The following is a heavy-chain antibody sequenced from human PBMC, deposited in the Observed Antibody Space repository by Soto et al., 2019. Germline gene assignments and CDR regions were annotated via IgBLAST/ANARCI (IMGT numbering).Heavy chain of an antibody. CDR3: ARVQSIAARPSSRGFDP. CDR2: INPNSGGT. D-gene: IGHD6-6*01. CDR1: GYTFTGYY. J-gene: IGHJ5*02. V-gene: IGHV1-2*02. Sequence: VASVKVSCRAYGYTFTGYYMHRVRQAPGQGLEWMGWINPNSGGTNYAQKFQGRVTMTRDTSISTAYMELSRLRSDDTAVYYCARVQSIAARPSSRGFDPWGQGTQVTVSS.